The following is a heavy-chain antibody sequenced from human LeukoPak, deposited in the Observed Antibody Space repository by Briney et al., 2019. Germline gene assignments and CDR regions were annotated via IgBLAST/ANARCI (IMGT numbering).Heavy chain of an antibody. CDR1: GFTFSNYW. CDR2: INQDGGAK. D-gene: IGHD1-14*01. CDR3: ARAGTTGSVDY. J-gene: IGHJ4*02. Sequence: GGSLRLSCVASGFTFSNYWMSWVRQAPGRGLEWVANINQDGGAKYYVDSMKGRFTISRDNDKNSLYLQMNSLSADDTAVYYCARAGTTGSVDYWGQGSLVTVSS. V-gene: IGHV3-7*01.